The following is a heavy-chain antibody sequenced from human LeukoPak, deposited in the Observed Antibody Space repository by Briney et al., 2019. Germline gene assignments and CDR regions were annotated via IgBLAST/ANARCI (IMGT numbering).Heavy chain of an antibody. CDR2: ISSSSSYT. Sequence: GGSLRLSCAASGFTFSDYYMGWIRQAPGKGLEWVSCISSSSSYTNYAESVKGRFTISRDNAKNSLYLQINSLRAEDTAVYYCARYYYGSGSYYPIDYWGQGTLVTAST. J-gene: IGHJ4*02. V-gene: IGHV3-11*06. CDR1: GFTFSDYY. CDR3: ARYYYGSGSYYPIDY. D-gene: IGHD3-10*01.